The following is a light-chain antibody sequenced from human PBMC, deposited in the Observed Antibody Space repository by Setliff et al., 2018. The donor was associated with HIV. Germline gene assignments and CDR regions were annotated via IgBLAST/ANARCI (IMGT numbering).Light chain of an antibody. CDR3: SSYAITNTLP. Sequence: QSALTQPASVSGSPGQSITISCTGTSSDVGGYSHVSWYQQHPGKAPKLIIYEVRNRPPGVSNRFSGSKSGNTASLTISGLRAEDEADYYCSSYAITNTLPFGTGTKV. CDR1: SSDVGGYSH. V-gene: IGLV2-14*01. CDR2: EVR. J-gene: IGLJ1*01.